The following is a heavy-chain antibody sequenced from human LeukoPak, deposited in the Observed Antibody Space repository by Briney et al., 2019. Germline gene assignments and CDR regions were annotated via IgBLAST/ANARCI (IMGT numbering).Heavy chain of an antibody. V-gene: IGHV3-7*01. D-gene: IGHD2-2*01. CDR2: IKQDGSEK. CDR1: GFTFSSYW. Sequence: PGGSLRLSCAASGFTFSSYWMSWVRQAPGKGLEWVANIKQDGSEKYYVDSVKGRFTISRDNAKNSLYLQMNSLRAEDTAVYYCARDCRSSTSCFDYWGQGTLVTVSS. J-gene: IGHJ4*02. CDR3: ARDCRSSTSCFDY.